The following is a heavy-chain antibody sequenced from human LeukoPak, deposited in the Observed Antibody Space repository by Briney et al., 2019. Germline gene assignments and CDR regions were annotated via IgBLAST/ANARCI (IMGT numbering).Heavy chain of an antibody. CDR1: GGSVSSSSYY. J-gene: IGHJ4*02. V-gene: IGHV4-39*01. CDR3: ARREYKYGYFDF. CDR2: IYYSGST. Sequence: SETLSLTCIVSGGSVSSSSYYWGWIRQPPGKGLEWIVSIYYSGSTYYNPSLVSRVTISVDTSKNQFSLNLRSVTAADTAVYYCARREYKYGYFDFWGQGTLVTVSS. D-gene: IGHD5-18*01.